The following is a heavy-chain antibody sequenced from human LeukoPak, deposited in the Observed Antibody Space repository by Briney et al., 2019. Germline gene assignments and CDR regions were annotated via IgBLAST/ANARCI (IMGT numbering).Heavy chain of an antibody. CDR2: INPNSGGT. CDR1: GYTFTGYY. Sequence: ASVKVSCKASGYTFTGYYMHWARQAPGQGLEWMGRINPNSGGTNYAQKFQGRVTMTRDTSISTAYMELSRLRSDDTAVYYCARVAATLYYYYGMDVWGQGTTVTVSS. D-gene: IGHD2-15*01. J-gene: IGHJ6*02. V-gene: IGHV1-2*06. CDR3: ARVAATLYYYYGMDV.